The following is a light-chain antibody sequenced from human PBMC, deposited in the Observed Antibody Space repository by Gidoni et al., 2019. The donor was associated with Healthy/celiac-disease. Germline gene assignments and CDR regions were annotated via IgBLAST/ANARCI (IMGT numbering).Light chain of an antibody. CDR2: WAS. CDR1: QSVLYSSNNKNH. J-gene: IGKJ2*01. Sequence: DIAMTQSPDSLAVSLGERATINCKSSQSVLYSSNNKNHLAWYQQKPGQPPKLLIYWASTRESGVPDRFSGSGSGTDFTLTISSLQAEEVAVYYCQQYYSTPYTFGQGTKLEIK. V-gene: IGKV4-1*01. CDR3: QQYYSTPYT.